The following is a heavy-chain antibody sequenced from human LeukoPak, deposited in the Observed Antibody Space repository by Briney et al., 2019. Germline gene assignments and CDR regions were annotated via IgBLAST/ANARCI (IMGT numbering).Heavy chain of an antibody. Sequence: GSLRLSCAASGFTFSSYEMNWVRQAPGKGLEWVSYISSSGSTIYYADSVKGRFTISRDNAKNSLYLQMNSLRAEDTAVYYCAELGITMIGGVWGKGTTVTISS. J-gene: IGHJ6*04. V-gene: IGHV3-48*03. CDR1: GFTFSSYE. CDR3: AELGITMIGGV. CDR2: ISSSGSTI. D-gene: IGHD3-10*02.